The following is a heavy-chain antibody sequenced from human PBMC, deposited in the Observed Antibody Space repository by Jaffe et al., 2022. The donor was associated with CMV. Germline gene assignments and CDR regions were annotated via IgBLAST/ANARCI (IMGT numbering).Heavy chain of an antibody. CDR3: ASQIRIDAFDI. Sequence: EVQLVESGGGLVQPGGSLRLSCAASGFTFSSYEMNWVRQAPGKGLEWVSYISSSGSTIYYADSVKGRFTISRDNAKNSLYLQMNSLRAEDTAVYYCASQIRIDAFDIWGQGTMVTVSS. J-gene: IGHJ3*02. CDR1: GFTFSSYE. V-gene: IGHV3-48*03. CDR2: ISSSGSTI. D-gene: IGHD4-17*01.